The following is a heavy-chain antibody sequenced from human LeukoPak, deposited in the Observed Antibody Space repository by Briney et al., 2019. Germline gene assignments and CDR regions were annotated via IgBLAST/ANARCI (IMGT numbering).Heavy chain of an antibody. V-gene: IGHV3-30*02. CDR1: GFSFSSSA. J-gene: IGHJ4*02. D-gene: IGHD4-17*01. CDR2: IHYDGNNK. CDR3: AARRLTVTTEIDY. Sequence: PGGSLRLSCAPSGFSFSSSAMHWVRQAPGKGLDWVAFIHYDGNNKYYADSVKGRFTISRDNSKNTVYLQMNSLRPEDTAVYYCAARRLTVTTEIDYWGQGTLVTVSS.